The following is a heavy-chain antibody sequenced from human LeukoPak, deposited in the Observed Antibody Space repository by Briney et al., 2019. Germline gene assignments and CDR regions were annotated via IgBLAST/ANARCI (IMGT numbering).Heavy chain of an antibody. V-gene: IGHV4-39*07. CDR1: GGSTSSSSYY. CDR3: ARILQYDVLDY. D-gene: IGHD4-11*01. J-gene: IGHJ4*02. Sequence: SETLSLTCTVSGGSTSSSSYYWGWIRQPPGKGLEWIGSIYYSGSTYYNPSLGSRVTISMDMSKNHFSLNLTSVTAADTAVYYCARILQYDVLDYWGQGTLVTVSS. CDR2: IYYSGST.